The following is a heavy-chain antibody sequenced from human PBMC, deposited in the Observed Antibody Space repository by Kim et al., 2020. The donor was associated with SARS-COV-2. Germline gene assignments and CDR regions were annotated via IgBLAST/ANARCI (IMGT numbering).Heavy chain of an antibody. CDR3: ARGDHYDILTGPYSHYFDY. Sequence: SYYWGWIRQPPGKGLEWIGYIYYSGSTNYNPSLKSRVTISVDTSKNQFSLKLSSVTAADTAVYYCARGDHYDILTGPYSHYFDYWGQGTLAT. D-gene: IGHD3-9*01. J-gene: IGHJ4*02. CDR2: IYYSGST. CDR1: SYY. V-gene: IGHV4-59*13.